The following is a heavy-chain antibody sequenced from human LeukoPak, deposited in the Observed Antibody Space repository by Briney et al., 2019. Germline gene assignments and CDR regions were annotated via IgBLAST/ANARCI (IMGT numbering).Heavy chain of an antibody. D-gene: IGHD1-7*01. Sequence: ASVKVSCKASGGTFISYAISWVRQAPGQGLEWMGGIIPIFGTANYAQKFQGRVTITADESTSTAYMELSSLRSEDTAVYYCARHSLITGTRAWFDPWGQGTLVTVSS. J-gene: IGHJ5*02. V-gene: IGHV1-69*13. CDR2: IIPIFGTA. CDR3: ARHSLITGTRAWFDP. CDR1: GGTFISYA.